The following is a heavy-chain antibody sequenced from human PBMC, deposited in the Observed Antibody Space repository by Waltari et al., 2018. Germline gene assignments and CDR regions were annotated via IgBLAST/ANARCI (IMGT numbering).Heavy chain of an antibody. CDR2: MYDRRKT. J-gene: IGHJ4*02. V-gene: IGHV4-39*01. D-gene: IGHD3-22*01. Sequence: QLQLQQSGPGLVNPSETLSLRCTFPGRSIPSTTYYWGWIRQPPGKGLEWIGSMYDRRKTFYNPSLQSRVTISEDTSENQFSLRLHSVAAADTAVYYCAAIYYDGRTYYPKWGQGTLVTVSS. CDR1: GRSIPSTTYY. CDR3: AAIYYDGRTYYPK.